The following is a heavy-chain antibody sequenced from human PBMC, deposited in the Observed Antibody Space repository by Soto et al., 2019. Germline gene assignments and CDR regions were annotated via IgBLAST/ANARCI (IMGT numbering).Heavy chain of an antibody. CDR3: ARGTTGYLYLTA. CDR2: VNQDGSEK. V-gene: IGHV3-7*01. Sequence: GSLRLSCAASGFTFSSYWMSWVRQAPGKGLEWVANVNQDGSEKHYVGSMEGRFTISKDNAKNSLYLQMSSLRAEDTAVYYCARGTTGYLYLTAWGQGTLVTSPQ. D-gene: IGHD3-9*01. CDR1: GFTFSSYW. J-gene: IGHJ4*02.